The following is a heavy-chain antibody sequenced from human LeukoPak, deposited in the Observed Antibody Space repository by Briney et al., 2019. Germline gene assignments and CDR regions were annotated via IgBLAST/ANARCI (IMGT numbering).Heavy chain of an antibody. J-gene: IGHJ5*02. CDR3: AKDLRGAGYNWFDP. D-gene: IGHD3-10*01. CDR2: ISGSGGGT. Sequence: GGSLRLSCAASGFTFSSYAMSWVRQAPGKGLEWVSFISGSGGGTYYADTVKGRFTISRDNSKNTLYLQMNSLRAEDTAVYYCAKDLRGAGYNWFDPWGQGTLVTVSS. V-gene: IGHV3-23*01. CDR1: GFTFSSYA.